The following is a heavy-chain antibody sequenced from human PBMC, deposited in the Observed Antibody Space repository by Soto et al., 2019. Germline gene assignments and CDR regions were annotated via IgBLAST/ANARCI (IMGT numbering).Heavy chain of an antibody. CDR3: ARVPNYDFWSGSGGYYFDY. V-gene: IGHV3-7*03. CDR2: IKQDGSEK. Sequence: HPGGSLRLSCAASGFTFSSYWMSWVRQAPGKGLEWVANIKQDGSEKYYVDSVKGRFTISRDNAKNSLYLQMNSLRAEDTAVYYCARVPNYDFWSGSGGYYFDYWGQGTLVTVSS. D-gene: IGHD3-3*01. CDR1: GFTFSSYW. J-gene: IGHJ4*02.